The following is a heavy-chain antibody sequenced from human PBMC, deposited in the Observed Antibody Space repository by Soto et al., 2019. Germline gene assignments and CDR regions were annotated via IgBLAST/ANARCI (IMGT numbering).Heavy chain of an antibody. Sequence: SETLSLTCTLSGGSISSYYWSWIRQPPGKGLEWIGYIYYSGSTNYNPSLKSRVTISVDTSKNQFSLKLSSVTAADTAVYYFAREYYYGSGSYYIDYWGQGTLVTVSS. CDR3: AREYYYGSGSYYIDY. J-gene: IGHJ4*02. CDR2: IYYSGST. CDR1: GGSISSYY. V-gene: IGHV4-59*01. D-gene: IGHD3-10*01.